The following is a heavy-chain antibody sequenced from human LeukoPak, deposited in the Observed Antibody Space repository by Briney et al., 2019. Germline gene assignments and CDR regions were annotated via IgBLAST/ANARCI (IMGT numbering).Heavy chain of an antibody. CDR3: TRDHSSGWYSDAFEI. Sequence: ASVKVSCKASGNTFTRFAMNWVRQAPGQGLEWMGRINTNTGNPTYAQGFTGRFVFSLDTSVKTAYLQISSLEAEDTAVYYCTRDHSSGWYSDAFEIWGQGTMVTVSS. CDR1: GNTFTRFA. V-gene: IGHV7-4-1*02. CDR2: INTNTGNP. J-gene: IGHJ3*02. D-gene: IGHD6-19*01.